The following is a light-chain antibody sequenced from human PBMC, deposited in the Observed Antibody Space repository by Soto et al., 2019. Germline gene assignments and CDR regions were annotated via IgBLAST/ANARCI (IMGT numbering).Light chain of an antibody. V-gene: IGKV3-15*01. CDR1: QSVSSN. J-gene: IGKJ5*01. Sequence: EIVMTQSPATLSVSAGDRATLSCRASQSVSSNLAWYQQRPGQAPRLLIYGASTRATGVPARFSGSGSGIEFTLTISSLQSEDFAVYYCQQYNKWPPITVGQGTRLDI. CDR3: QQYNKWPPIT. CDR2: GAS.